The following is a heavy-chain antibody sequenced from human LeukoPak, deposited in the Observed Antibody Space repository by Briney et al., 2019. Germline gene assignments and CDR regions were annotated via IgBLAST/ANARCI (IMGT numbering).Heavy chain of an antibody. J-gene: IGHJ4*02. CDR1: GFTFSSYG. D-gene: IGHD3-3*01. CDR3: AKDLPFGVVIYFDY. Sequence: GRSLRLSCAASGFTFSSYGMHWVRQAPGKGLEWVAVIWYDGSNKYYADSVKGRFTISRDNSKNTLYLQMNSLRAEDTAVYYCAKDLPFGVVIYFDYWGQGTLVTVSS. V-gene: IGHV3-33*06. CDR2: IWYDGSNK.